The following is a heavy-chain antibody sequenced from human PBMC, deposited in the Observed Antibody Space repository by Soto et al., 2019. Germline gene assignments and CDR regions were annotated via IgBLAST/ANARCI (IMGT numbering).Heavy chain of an antibody. CDR1: GGSVSNYY. Sequence: SETLSLTCTVSGGSVSNYYWNWIRQPPGKGLEWIGYIDYSGSTNYNPSLKSRVTISVDTSKNQFSLKLTSVTDADTAVYYCARHRDSINWLTWFDPWGQGTLVTVSS. J-gene: IGHJ5*02. CDR3: ARHRDSINWLTWFDP. D-gene: IGHD3-3*02. CDR2: IDYSGST. V-gene: IGHV4-59*08.